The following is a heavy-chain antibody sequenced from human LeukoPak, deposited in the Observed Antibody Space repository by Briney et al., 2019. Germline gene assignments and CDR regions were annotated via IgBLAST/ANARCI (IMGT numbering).Heavy chain of an antibody. CDR3: ARLPRRTDIVVVPAAIPTGDVMDV. J-gene: IGHJ6*02. CDR1: GGSISSYY. D-gene: IGHD2-2*02. Sequence: SETLSLTCTVSGGSISSYYWSWIRQPPGKGLEWIGYIYYSGSTNYNPSLKSRVTISVDTSKNRFSLKLSSVTAADTAVYYCARLPRRTDIVVVPAAIPTGDVMDVWGQGTTVTVSS. CDR2: IYYSGST. V-gene: IGHV4-59*01.